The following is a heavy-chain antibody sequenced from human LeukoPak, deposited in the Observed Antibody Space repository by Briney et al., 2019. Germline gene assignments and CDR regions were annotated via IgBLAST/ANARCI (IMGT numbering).Heavy chain of an antibody. CDR1: GYTFTGYY. CDR2: INPNSGGT. D-gene: IGHD6-6*01. CDR3: ASPQGRIAARPFYY. V-gene: IGHV1-2*02. Sequence: ASVKVSCKASGYTFTGYYMHWVRQAPGQGLEWMGWINPNSGGTNYAQKFQGRVTMTRDTSISTACMELSRLRSDDTAVYYCASPQGRIAARPFYYWGQGTLVTVSS. J-gene: IGHJ4*02.